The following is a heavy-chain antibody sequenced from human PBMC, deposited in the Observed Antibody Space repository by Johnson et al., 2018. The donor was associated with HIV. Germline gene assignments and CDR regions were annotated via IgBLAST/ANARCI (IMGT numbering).Heavy chain of an antibody. Sequence: VQLVESGGGLVQPGRSLRLSCAASGFTFDDYAMHWVRQAPGKGLEWVSGISWNSGSIGYADSVKGRFTISRDNAKNSLYLQMNSLRAEDTALYYCAKEWLAGENTFDIWGQGTMVTVSS. D-gene: IGHD6-19*01. V-gene: IGHV3-9*01. J-gene: IGHJ3*02. CDR3: AKEWLAGENTFDI. CDR1: GFTFDDYA. CDR2: ISWNSGSI.